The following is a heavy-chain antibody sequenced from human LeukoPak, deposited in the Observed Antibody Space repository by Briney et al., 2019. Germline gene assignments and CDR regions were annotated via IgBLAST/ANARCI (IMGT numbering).Heavy chain of an antibody. V-gene: IGHV4-4*07. D-gene: IGHD4-17*01. Sequence: PSETLSLTCTVSGGSISSYYWSWIRQPAGKGLEWIGRTYTSGSTNYNPSLKSRVTISVDKSKNQFSLKLSSVTAADTAVYYCAREGDGDYGYYFDYWGQGTLVTVSS. CDR2: TYTSGST. CDR1: GGSISSYY. J-gene: IGHJ4*02. CDR3: AREGDGDYGYYFDY.